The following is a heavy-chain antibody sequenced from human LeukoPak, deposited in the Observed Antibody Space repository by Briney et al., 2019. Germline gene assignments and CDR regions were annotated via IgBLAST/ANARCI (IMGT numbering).Heavy chain of an antibody. CDR2: ISSSGSTI. Sequence: GGSLRLSCAASGFTFSSYEINRVRQAPGKGLEWVSYISSSGSTIKYADSVKGRFTISRGNAKNSLYLQMNSLRAEDTAVYYCARDVRSSGGVWGQGTLVTVSS. CDR1: GFTFSSYE. V-gene: IGHV3-48*03. D-gene: IGHD3-16*01. J-gene: IGHJ4*02. CDR3: ARDVRSSGGV.